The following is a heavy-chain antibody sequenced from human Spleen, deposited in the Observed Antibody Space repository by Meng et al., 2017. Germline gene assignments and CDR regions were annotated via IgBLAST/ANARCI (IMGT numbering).Heavy chain of an antibody. J-gene: IGHJ4*02. CDR1: GFTFRSYE. V-gene: IGHV3-48*03. CDR3: VKSYCTSTNCPLDY. CDR2: INSRGTTI. Sequence: GESLKISCAASGFTFRSYEMNWVRQAPGKGLEWVSYINSRGTTIYYAASVKGRFTISRDNAENSLHLQMNSLRAEDTAVYYCVKSYCTSTNCPLDYWGQGTLVTVSS. D-gene: IGHD2-2*01.